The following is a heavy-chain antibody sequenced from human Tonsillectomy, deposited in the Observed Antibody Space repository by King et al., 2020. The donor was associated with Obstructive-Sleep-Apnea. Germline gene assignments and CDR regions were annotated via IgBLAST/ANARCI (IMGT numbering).Heavy chain of an antibody. D-gene: IGHD3-22*01. CDR1: GYSISSGYY. CDR2: INQSGST. J-gene: IGHJ4*02. Sequence: QLQESGPGRVKPSETLSLTCTVSGYSISSGYYWGWIRQPPGKGLEWIGSINQSGSTYYNPSLKSRVTISIDTSRNQFSLKLSSVTAADTAVYFCVRDTNYYDTSGFKWGQGTLVTVSS. V-gene: IGHV4-38-2*02. CDR3: VRDTNYYDTSGFK.